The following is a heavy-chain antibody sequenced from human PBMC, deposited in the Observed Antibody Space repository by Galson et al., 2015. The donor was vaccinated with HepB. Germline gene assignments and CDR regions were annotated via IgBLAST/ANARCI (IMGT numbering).Heavy chain of an antibody. J-gene: IGHJ6*02. V-gene: IGHV4-34*01. CDR3: ARGRSGYYYYYYGMDV. D-gene: IGHD3-3*01. CDR1: GGSFSGYY. CDR2: INHSGST. Sequence: TLSLTCAVYGGSFSGYYWSWIRQPPGKGLEWIGEINHSGSTNYNPSLKSRVTVSVDTSKNQFSLKLSSVTAADTAVYYCARGRSGYYYYYYGMDVWGQGTTVTVSS.